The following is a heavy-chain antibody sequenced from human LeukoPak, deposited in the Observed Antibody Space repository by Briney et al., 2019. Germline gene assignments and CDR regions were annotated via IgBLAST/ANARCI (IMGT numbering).Heavy chain of an antibody. Sequence: SVKASCKDSGGTFSSYAISWVRQAPGQELEWMGRIIPILGIANYAQKFQGRVTITADKSTSTASMELSSLRSEDMAVYYCARGLVGKQNYFDYWGQGTLVTVS. CDR3: ARGLVGKQNYFDY. D-gene: IGHD3-9*01. CDR2: IIPILGIA. J-gene: IGHJ4*02. CDR1: GGTFSSYA. V-gene: IGHV1-69*04.